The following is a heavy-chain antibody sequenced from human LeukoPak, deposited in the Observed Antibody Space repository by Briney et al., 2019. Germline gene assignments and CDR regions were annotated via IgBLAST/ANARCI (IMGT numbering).Heavy chain of an antibody. CDR1: GGSISSSSYY. V-gene: IGHV4-39*07. D-gene: IGHD2-2*02. Sequence: SETLSLTCTVSGGSISSSSYYWGWIRQPPGKGLEWIGSIYYSGSTYYNPSLKSRVTISVDTSKNQFSLKLSSVTATDTAVYYCARESLDIVVVPAAIREYSWFDPWGQGTLVTVSS. CDR3: ARESLDIVVVPAAIREYSWFDP. J-gene: IGHJ5*02. CDR2: IYYSGST.